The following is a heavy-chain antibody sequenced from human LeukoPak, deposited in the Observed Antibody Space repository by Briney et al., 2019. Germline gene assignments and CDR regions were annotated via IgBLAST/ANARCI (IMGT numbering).Heavy chain of an antibody. CDR2: ISGSGGSP. D-gene: IGHD6-19*01. Sequence: GGSLRLSCAASGFTFSSYAMSWVRQAPDKGLEWVSTISGSGGSPYYAGSVKGRFTISRDNSKNTLYLQMNSLGAEDTAVYYCAKWRPPPVYSSGGGVGYWGQGTLVTVSS. V-gene: IGHV3-23*01. CDR1: GFTFSSYA. CDR3: AKWRPPPVYSSGGGVGY. J-gene: IGHJ4*02.